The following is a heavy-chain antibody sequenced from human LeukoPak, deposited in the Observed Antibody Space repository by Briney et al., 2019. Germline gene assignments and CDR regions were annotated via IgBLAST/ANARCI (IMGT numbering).Heavy chain of an antibody. V-gene: IGHV3-30*02. CDR2: IRYDGSNK. CDR1: GFTFSSYG. D-gene: IGHD6-19*01. CDR3: AAPGIAVAGSEFDP. Sequence: GGSLRLSCAASGFTFSSYGMHWVRQAPGKGLEWVAFIRYDGSNKYYADSVKGRFTISRDNYKTTLYLQMNSLRAEDTAVYYCAAPGIAVAGSEFDPWGQGTLVTVSS. J-gene: IGHJ5*02.